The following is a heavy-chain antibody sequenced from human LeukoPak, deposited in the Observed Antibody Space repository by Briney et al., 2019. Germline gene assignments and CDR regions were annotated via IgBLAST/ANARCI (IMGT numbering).Heavy chain of an antibody. V-gene: IGHV3-23*01. CDR1: GFTFSSYA. J-gene: IGHJ4*02. CDR2: ISGSGGST. CDR3: ARLTGYSSGWYFG. D-gene: IGHD6-19*01. Sequence: GGSLRLSCAASGFTFSSYAMSWVRQAPGKGLEWVSAISGSGGSTYYADSVKGRFTISRDNSKNTLYLQMNSLRAEDTAMYYCARLTGYSSGWYFGGGQGTLVTVSS.